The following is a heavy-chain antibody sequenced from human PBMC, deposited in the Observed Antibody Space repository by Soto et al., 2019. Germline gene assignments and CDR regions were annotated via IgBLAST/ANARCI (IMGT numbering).Heavy chain of an antibody. CDR1: GYSFTSYW. Sequence: GEPLKISCKGSGYSFTSYWISWVRQMPGKGLEWMGRIDPSDSYTNYSPSFQGHVTISADKSISTAYLQWSSLKASDTAMYYCARQRTTYYYGSGSLMGWFDPWGQGTLVTVSS. V-gene: IGHV5-10-1*01. CDR2: IDPSDSYT. J-gene: IGHJ5*02. D-gene: IGHD3-10*01. CDR3: ARQRTTYYYGSGSLMGWFDP.